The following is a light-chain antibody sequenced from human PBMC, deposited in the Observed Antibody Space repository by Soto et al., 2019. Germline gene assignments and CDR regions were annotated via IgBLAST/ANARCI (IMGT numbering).Light chain of an antibody. CDR3: QQRSNWPPIT. CDR1: QGLSSY. Sequence: EIVLTQSPATLSLSPGVRATLSCRASQGLSSYLAWYQQKPGQAPRLLIYDASNRATGIPARFRGSGSGTAFTLTISRLEPEDFAIYYCQQRSNWPPITFGQGTRLEIK. CDR2: DAS. V-gene: IGKV3-11*01. J-gene: IGKJ5*01.